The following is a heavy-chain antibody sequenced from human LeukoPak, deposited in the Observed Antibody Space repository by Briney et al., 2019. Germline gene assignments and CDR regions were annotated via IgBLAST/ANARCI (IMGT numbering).Heavy chain of an antibody. CDR3: ARGAGSSWFYS. V-gene: IGHV3-21*01. D-gene: IGHD6-13*01. J-gene: IGHJ5*01. CDR2: ISSSSSYI. Sequence: SGGSLRLSCAASGFTFSSYTMNWVRQAPGKGLEWVSSISSSSSYIYYADSVKGRFTISRDNAKNSLYLQMSTLRDEDTAVYYCARGAGSSWFYSWGQGTLVTVSS. CDR1: GFTFSSYT.